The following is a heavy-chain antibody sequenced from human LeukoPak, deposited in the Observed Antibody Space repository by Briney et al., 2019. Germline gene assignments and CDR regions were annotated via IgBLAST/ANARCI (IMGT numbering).Heavy chain of an antibody. Sequence: SQTLSLSCTVSGGSISSGSYFWNWIRQPAGKGLEWIGRIYTGGRTAYNPSLKSRVTISLDTSKNQFSLQLSSVTAADTAVYYCARGGYYDSSGSRDAFDIWGQGTMVTVSS. CDR1: GGSISSGSYF. D-gene: IGHD3-22*01. CDR2: IYTGGRT. J-gene: IGHJ3*02. V-gene: IGHV4-61*02. CDR3: ARGGYYDSSGSRDAFDI.